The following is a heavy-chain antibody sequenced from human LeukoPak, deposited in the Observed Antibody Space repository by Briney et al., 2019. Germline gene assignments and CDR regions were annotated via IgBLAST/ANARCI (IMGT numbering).Heavy chain of an antibody. J-gene: IGHJ4*02. V-gene: IGHV3-30*03. D-gene: IGHD1-26*01. CDR3: GREFSGDPDY. CDR1: GFTFSIYA. CDR2: ISDDGSKK. Sequence: GGSLRLSRAASGFTFSIYAMHWARQAPGKGLEWVAVISDDGSKKYYADSVKGRFTISRDNSKNTLYLQMNSLGREDTAVYFCGREFSGDPDYWGQGTLVTVSS.